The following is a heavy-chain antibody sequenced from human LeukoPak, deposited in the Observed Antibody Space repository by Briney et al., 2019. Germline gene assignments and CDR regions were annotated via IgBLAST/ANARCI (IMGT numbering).Heavy chain of an antibody. CDR1: GFTFSTYG. Sequence: GGSLRLSCAASGFTFSTYGMNWVRQAPGKGLEWVSAIGGSGGTTYYADPVKGRFTISRDNSKDTLYLQMNSLRAEDTAIYYCAKDLAPGHYWGQGTLVTVSS. CDR3: AKDLAPGHY. D-gene: IGHD3-3*02. CDR2: IGGSGGTT. J-gene: IGHJ4*02. V-gene: IGHV3-23*01.